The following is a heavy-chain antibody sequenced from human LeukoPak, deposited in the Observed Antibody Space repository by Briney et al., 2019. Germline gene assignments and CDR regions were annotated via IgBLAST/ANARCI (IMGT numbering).Heavy chain of an antibody. Sequence: PGRSLRLSCAASGFTFSSYGMHWVRQAPGKGLEWVAVISYDGSNKYYADSVKGRFTISRDNSKNTLYLQMNSLRAEDTAVYYCAKGLQTDYGDYGLGYYYYYYMDVWGKGTTVTVSS. J-gene: IGHJ6*03. V-gene: IGHV3-30*18. CDR3: AKGLQTDYGDYGLGYYYYYYMDV. CDR1: GFTFSSYG. D-gene: IGHD4-17*01. CDR2: ISYDGSNK.